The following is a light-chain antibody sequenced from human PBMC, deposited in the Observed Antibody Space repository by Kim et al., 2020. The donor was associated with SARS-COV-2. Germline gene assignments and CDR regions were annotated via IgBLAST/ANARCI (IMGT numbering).Light chain of an antibody. CDR2: QDS. CDR1: KWGDKY. V-gene: IGLV3-1*01. CDR3: QAWDSSTAV. Sequence: SPEQTASITCSGDKWGDKYACLYQQKPGQSPVLVIYQDSKRPSGIPERFSGSNSGNTATLTISGTQAMDEADYYCQAWDSSTAVFGGGTQLTVL. J-gene: IGLJ2*01.